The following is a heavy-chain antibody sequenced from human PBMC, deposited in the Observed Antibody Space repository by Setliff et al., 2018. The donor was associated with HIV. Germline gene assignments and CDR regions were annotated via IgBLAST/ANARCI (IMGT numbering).Heavy chain of an antibody. V-gene: IGHV3-30*18. CDR1: GFTFSTSN. Sequence: GGSLRLSCAASGFTFSTSNMNWVRQAPGKGLEWVAVISYDGSNKYYGDSVKGRFTISRDNSKNTLYLQMKSLRAEDTAVYYCAKEGEWQRSRGYMDVWGKGTTVTVSS. CDR3: AKEGEWQRSRGYMDV. J-gene: IGHJ6*03. CDR2: ISYDGSNK. D-gene: IGHD5-12*01.